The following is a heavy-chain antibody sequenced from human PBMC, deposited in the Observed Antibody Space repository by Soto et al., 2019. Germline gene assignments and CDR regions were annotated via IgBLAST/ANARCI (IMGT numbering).Heavy chain of an antibody. J-gene: IGHJ1*01. CDR1: GFNFGGYA. D-gene: IGHD3-16*01. CDR3: AKLGGYAISVYAS. V-gene: IGHV3-23*01. Sequence: KLLESGGQLIQPGGSLRLSCAGTGFNFGGYAMSWVRQAPGKGLEWVSTLSGDGSRAYYADSVRGRFTVSRDNSKSTLDLRMHSLRADDTAIYYCAKLGGYAISVYASWGQGTLVTVSS. CDR2: LSGDGSRA.